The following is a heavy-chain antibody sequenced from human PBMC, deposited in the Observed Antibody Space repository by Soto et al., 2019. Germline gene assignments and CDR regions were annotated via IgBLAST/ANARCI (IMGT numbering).Heavy chain of an antibody. J-gene: IGHJ4*02. D-gene: IGHD5-12*01. CDR1: GFTFSSYG. V-gene: IGHV3-33*01. Sequence: LGGSLRLSCAASGFTFSSYGMHWVRQAPGKGLEWVAVIWYDGSNKYHGDSVKGRFTISRDNSKNTLYLHMSSLRAEDTAVYFCARDTTRDGYNFGNWGQGTLVTVSS. CDR3: ARDTTRDGYNFGN. CDR2: IWYDGSNK.